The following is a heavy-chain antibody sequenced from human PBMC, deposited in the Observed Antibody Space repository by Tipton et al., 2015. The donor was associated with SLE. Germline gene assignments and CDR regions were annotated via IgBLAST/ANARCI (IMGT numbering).Heavy chain of an antibody. Sequence: LVQSGPEVKVSCKASGGTFSSYTISWVRQAPGQGLEWMGRIIPILGIANYAQMFQGRVTITADKSTSTAYMELSRLISEDTAVYYCARGRGANWNSRRYFDYWGQGTLVTVSS. CDR2: IIPILGIA. J-gene: IGHJ4*02. CDR3: ARGRGANWNSRRYFDY. D-gene: IGHD1-1*01. CDR1: GGTFSSYT. V-gene: IGHV1-69*02.